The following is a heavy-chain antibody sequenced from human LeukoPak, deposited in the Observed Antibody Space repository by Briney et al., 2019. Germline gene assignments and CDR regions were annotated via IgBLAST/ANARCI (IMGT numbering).Heavy chain of an antibody. J-gene: IGHJ4*02. CDR1: GYTFTVYY. V-gene: IGHV1-2*04. Sequence: ASVKVSCKASGYTFTVYYMHWVRQAPGQGLEWMGWINPNSGGTNYAQKFQGCVTITRDTSISTAYMELSRLRSDAAAVYYCARAGTVEKTPLDYWGQGTLVTVAS. CDR2: INPNSGGT. D-gene: IGHD5-24*01. CDR3: ARAGTVEKTPLDY.